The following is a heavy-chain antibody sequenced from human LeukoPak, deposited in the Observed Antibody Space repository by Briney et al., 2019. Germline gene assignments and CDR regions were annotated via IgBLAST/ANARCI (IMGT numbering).Heavy chain of an antibody. V-gene: IGHV1-69*13. CDR3: ARSQRAGYNVYYFDS. D-gene: IGHD5-24*01. CDR2: IIPIFGAT. CDR1: GGTFSSYV. Sequence: SVKVSCKPSGGTFSSYVVSWVRQAPGQGLEWMGGIIPIFGATNYAQRIRGRVTITADESTSTAYMELSSLRSEDTAVYYCARSQRAGYNVYYFDSWGQGTLVTVSS. J-gene: IGHJ4*02.